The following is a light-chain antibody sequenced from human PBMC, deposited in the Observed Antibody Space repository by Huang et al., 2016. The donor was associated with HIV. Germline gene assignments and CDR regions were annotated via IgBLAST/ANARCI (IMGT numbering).Light chain of an antibody. J-gene: IGKJ3*01. V-gene: IGKV3-15*01. CDR1: QSVSTN. CDR3: QQYNSWPPLFT. CDR2: GAS. Sequence: EVLLTQSPATLSVSPGETATLSCRASQSVSTNIDWYQQKPGQAPRLRIYGASTRAAGVPARFSGSGSGTEFTLTISSLQSEDSAVYYCQQYNSWPPLFTFGPGTKVDIK.